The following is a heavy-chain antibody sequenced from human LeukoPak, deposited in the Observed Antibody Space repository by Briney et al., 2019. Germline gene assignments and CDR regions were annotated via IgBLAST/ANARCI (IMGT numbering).Heavy chain of an antibody. D-gene: IGHD2-2*01. V-gene: IGHV3-30-3*01. Sequence: GGSLRLSCAASGFTFSSYATHWVRQAPGKGLEWVAVISYDGSNKYYADSVKGRFTISRDNSKNTLYLQMNSLRAEDTAVYYCARGQVLGYCSGTSCSPFDPWGQGTLVTVSS. CDR3: ARGQVLGYCSGTSCSPFDP. CDR2: ISYDGSNK. J-gene: IGHJ5*02. CDR1: GFTFSSYA.